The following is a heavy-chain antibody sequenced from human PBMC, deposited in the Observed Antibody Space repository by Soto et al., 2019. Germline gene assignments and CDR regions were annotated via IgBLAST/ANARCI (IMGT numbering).Heavy chain of an antibody. D-gene: IGHD2-8*01. CDR1: GYTFTSYG. Sequence: QVPLVQSGAEVKKPGASVKVSCKASGYTFTSYGISWVRQAPGQGLEWMGWISAYNGNTNYAQKLQGTVTMTTDTCTSTAYTEFRSLSSDDTAVYYFARTGIAEYCTNYCAQGIMFTVSS. CDR3: ARTGIAEYCTNY. CDR2: ISAYNGNT. J-gene: IGHJ4*02. V-gene: IGHV1-18*01.